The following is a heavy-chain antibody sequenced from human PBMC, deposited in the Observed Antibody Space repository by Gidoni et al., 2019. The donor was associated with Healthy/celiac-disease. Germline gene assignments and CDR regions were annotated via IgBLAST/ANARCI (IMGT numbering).Heavy chain of an antibody. V-gene: IGHV3-23*01. CDR1: GFTFSSYA. D-gene: IGHD2-8*01. Sequence: EVQLLESGGGWVQPGGSLRLSCADSGFTFSSYAMRWVRQAPGKGLEGVSAISGSGGSTSSADSVKGRFPLSRDNSKNPLYLQLNSLRAEDTAVYYCAKDSYAMGAFDIWGHGTMVTVSS. J-gene: IGHJ3*02. CDR3: AKDSYAMGAFDI. CDR2: ISGSGGST.